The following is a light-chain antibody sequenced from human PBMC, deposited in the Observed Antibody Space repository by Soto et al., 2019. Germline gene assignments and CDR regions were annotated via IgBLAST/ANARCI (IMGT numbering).Light chain of an antibody. V-gene: IGKV3-15*01. Sequence: EIVLTQSPANLSVSPGERATLSCRASQSVRSNLAWYQQKPGQAPRLLIFGATTRATNISARFTGSGSGTEFTLTISSLQSEDFAVYYCQQYNNWPRTFGQGTKVDIK. CDR2: GAT. CDR1: QSVRSN. J-gene: IGKJ1*01. CDR3: QQYNNWPRT.